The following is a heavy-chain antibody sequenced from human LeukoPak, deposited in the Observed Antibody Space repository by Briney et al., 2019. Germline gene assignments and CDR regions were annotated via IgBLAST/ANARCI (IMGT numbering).Heavy chain of an antibody. D-gene: IGHD6-13*01. CDR2: INSDGSGT. Sequence: GGSLRLSCAASGFTFSNYWMHWVRQAPGKGLEWLSRINSDGSGTNYADSVKGRITISRDNGKNTLYLQMNSLRAEDTAVYYCASESSSWYGYYFDYWGQGTLVTVSS. J-gene: IGHJ4*02. V-gene: IGHV3-74*01. CDR1: GFTFSNYW. CDR3: ASESSSWYGYYFDY.